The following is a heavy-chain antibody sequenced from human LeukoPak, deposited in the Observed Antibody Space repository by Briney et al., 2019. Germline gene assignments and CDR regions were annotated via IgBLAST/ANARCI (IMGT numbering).Heavy chain of an antibody. V-gene: IGHV4-59*01. Sequence: PSETLSLTGTVSGGSISSYYWSWIRQPPGKGLEWIGYIYYSGSTNYNPSLKSRVTISVDTSKNQFSLKLSSVTAADTAVYYCARANWFDPWGQGTLVTVSS. CDR2: IYYSGST. J-gene: IGHJ5*02. CDR1: GGSISSYY. CDR3: ARANWFDP.